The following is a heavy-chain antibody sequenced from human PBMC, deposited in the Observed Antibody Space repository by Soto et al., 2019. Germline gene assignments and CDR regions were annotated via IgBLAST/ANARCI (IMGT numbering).Heavy chain of an antibody. D-gene: IGHD2-8*02. V-gene: IGHV3-33*01. CDR1: EFSFRSYG. CDR3: AREGGYCSGGVCYITPYNYYYMDV. Sequence: QVQLVESGAGVIKPGRSLRLSCAASEFSFRSYGMHWVRQAPGKGLVWVAVIWYDGTEKEYGDSVKGRFTISRDNSKSTLFLQMNSLRAEDTAVYYCAREGGYCSGGVCYITPYNYYYMDVWGKGTTVTVSS. J-gene: IGHJ6*03. CDR2: IWYDGTEK.